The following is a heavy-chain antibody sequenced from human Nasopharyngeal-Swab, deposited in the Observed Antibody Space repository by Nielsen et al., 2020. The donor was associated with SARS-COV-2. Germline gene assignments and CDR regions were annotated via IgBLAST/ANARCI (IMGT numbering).Heavy chain of an antibody. Sequence: WIRQPPGKGLEWVSSISSSSSYIYYADSVKGRFTISRDNAKNSLYLQMNSLRAEDTAVYYCARDSDYYDGVALLWYFDYWGQGTLVPSPQ. D-gene: IGHD3-22*01. CDR3: ARDSDYYDGVALLWYFDY. V-gene: IGHV3-21*01. J-gene: IGHJ4*02. CDR2: ISSSSSYI.